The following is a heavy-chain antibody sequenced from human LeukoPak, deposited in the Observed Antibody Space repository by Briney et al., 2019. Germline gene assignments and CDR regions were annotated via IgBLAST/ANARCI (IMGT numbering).Heavy chain of an antibody. J-gene: IGHJ2*01. Sequence: PSETLSLTCTVSGGSISSYYWSWIRQPAGKGLEWIGRIYTSGSTNYNPSLKSRVTMSVDTSKNQFSLKLSSVTAADTAVYYCAREAVNFGVAPYWYFDLWGRGTLVTVSS. CDR3: AREAVNFGVAPYWYFDL. CDR1: GGSISSYY. V-gene: IGHV4-4*07. CDR2: IYTSGST. D-gene: IGHD3-3*01.